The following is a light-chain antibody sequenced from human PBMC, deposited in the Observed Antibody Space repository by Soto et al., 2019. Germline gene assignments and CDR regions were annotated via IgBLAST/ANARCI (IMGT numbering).Light chain of an antibody. CDR2: EVT. V-gene: IGLV2-8*01. J-gene: IGLJ1*01. Sequence: QSALTQPPSASGSPGQSVTISCTATSSDVGGYNYVSWYQQHPGKAPKLMIFEVTNPPSGVPDRFSGSKSGNTASLTVSVLQAEDEDDYYCSSYAGTNNSYVFGTGTKLPVL. CDR3: SSYAGTNNSYV. CDR1: SSDVGGYNY.